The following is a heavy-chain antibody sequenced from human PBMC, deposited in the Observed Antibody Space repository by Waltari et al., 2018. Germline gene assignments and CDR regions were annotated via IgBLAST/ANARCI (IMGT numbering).Heavy chain of an antibody. CDR3: AREVRDFWSGYSVSYFDY. CDR2: IYHSGST. CDR1: GGSISSGGYS. V-gene: IGHV4-30-2*01. J-gene: IGHJ4*02. Sequence: QLQLQESGSGLVKPSQTLSLTCAVSGGSISSGGYSWSWIRQPPGKGLEWIGYIYHSGSTYYNPSLKSRVTISVDRSKNQFSLKLSSVTAADTAVYYCAREVRDFWSGYSVSYFDYWGQGTLVTVSS. D-gene: IGHD3-3*01.